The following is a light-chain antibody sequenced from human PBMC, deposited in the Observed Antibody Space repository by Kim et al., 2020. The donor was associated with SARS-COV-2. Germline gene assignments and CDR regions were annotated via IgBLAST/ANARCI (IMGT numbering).Light chain of an antibody. CDR3: FSYVGSSTRV. CDR2: EVN. CDR1: GGNIGSYNL. J-gene: IGLJ2*01. Sequence: GQSFPISCTGSGGNIGSYNLVSWYQQHPGQAPKLLIYEVNERPSGISGRFSGSKSVNTATLTISGLQTEDEADYYCFSYVGSSTRVFGGGTQLTVL. V-gene: IGLV2-23*02.